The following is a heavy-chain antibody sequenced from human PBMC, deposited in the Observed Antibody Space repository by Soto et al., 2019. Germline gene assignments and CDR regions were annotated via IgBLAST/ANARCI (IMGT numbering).Heavy chain of an antibody. CDR2: INTDGSST. V-gene: IGHV3-74*01. CDR3: ARVNPYGSGSYEFRFDP. D-gene: IGHD3-10*01. CDR1: GFTFSSFW. J-gene: IGHJ5*02. Sequence: GGSLRLSCAASGFTFSSFWMHWVRQAPGKGLVWVSRINTDGSSTRYADSVKGRFTISRDNAKNTLYLQMNSLRAEDTAVYYCARVNPYGSGSYEFRFDPWGQGTLVTVSS.